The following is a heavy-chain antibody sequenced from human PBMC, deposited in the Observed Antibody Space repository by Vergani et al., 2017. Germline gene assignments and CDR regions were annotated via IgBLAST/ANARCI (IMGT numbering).Heavy chain of an antibody. CDR1: GGTFSSYA. CDR2: MIPIFGTA. V-gene: IGHV1-69*12. Sequence: QVQLVQSGAEVKKPGSSVKVSCKASGGTFSSYAISWVRQAPGQGLEWLGGMIPIFGTANYAQKFQGRVRITADESTSTAYMELSSLRTEETAVYYCAIGRAGSSSENDAFDIWGQGTMVTVSS. CDR3: AIGRAGSSSENDAFDI. D-gene: IGHD6-13*01. J-gene: IGHJ3*02.